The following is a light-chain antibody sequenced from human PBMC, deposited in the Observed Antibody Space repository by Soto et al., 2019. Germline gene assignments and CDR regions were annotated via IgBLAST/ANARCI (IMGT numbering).Light chain of an antibody. V-gene: IGKV3-15*01. Sequence: EIVMTQSPATLSVSPGEGVTLSCRASQNVATKLAWYQQKPGQAPRLLIFGVSTRASGVPARFTGSGSGTDFSLTISSLESKDFAVYYCQQYSEWPADYTFGQGTKLEI. CDR1: QNVATK. CDR2: GVS. CDR3: QQYSEWPADYT. J-gene: IGKJ2*01.